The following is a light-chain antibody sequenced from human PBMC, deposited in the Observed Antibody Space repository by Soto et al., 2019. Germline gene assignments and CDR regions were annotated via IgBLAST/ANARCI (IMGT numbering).Light chain of an antibody. J-gene: IGKJ4*01. CDR2: DAS. CDR1: QSISMW. Sequence: DIQMTQSPCTRWDSVWERVTIPCRASQSISMWLAWYQQKPGRAPKLLIYDASTLQSGVPSRFSGSGAGTEFTLTISSLQPDDFATYYCQQYNNYPLTVGGGTKV. V-gene: IGKV1-5*01. CDR3: QQYNNYPLT.